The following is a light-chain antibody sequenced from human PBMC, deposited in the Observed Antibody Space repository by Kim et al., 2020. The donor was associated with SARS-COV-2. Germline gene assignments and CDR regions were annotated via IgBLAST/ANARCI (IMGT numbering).Light chain of an antibody. Sequence: GGSVKLTCTLSSGHSSYAIAWHQQQPEKGPRYLMKLNSDGSHSKGDGIPDRFSGSSSGAERYLTISSLQSEDEADYYCQTWGTGGVFGGGTQLTVL. V-gene: IGLV4-69*01. CDR3: QTWGTGGV. CDR2: LNSDGSH. J-gene: IGLJ3*02. CDR1: SGHSSYA.